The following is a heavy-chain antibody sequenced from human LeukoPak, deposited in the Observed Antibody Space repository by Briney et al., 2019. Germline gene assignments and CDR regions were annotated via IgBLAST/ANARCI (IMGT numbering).Heavy chain of an antibody. J-gene: IGHJ4*02. Sequence: ASVKVSCKASGYSFTSYGISWVRQAPGQGLEWMGWVSAYNGNTKYAQKLQGRVTMTTDTSTSTASMELRSLRLDDTAVYYCARCLYDSSGYYVYWGQGPLVTVSS. CDR2: VSAYNGNT. CDR3: ARCLYDSSGYYVY. CDR1: GYSFTSYG. V-gene: IGHV1-18*01. D-gene: IGHD3-22*01.